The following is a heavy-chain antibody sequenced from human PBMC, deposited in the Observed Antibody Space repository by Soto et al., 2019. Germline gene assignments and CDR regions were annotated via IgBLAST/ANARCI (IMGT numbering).Heavy chain of an antibody. CDR2: ISGSGVST. J-gene: IGHJ4*02. CDR3: AKYVGYSSSGIDS. D-gene: IGHD3-10*01. V-gene: IGHV3-23*01. CDR1: GFTFTTYA. Sequence: GGSLRLSCAASGFTFTTYAMSWVRQAPGKGLEWVSAISGSGVSTYYADSVKGRFTVSRDNSKNTLYLQMNRLRADDTAVYYCAKYVGYSSSGIDSWGQGTPVTVSS.